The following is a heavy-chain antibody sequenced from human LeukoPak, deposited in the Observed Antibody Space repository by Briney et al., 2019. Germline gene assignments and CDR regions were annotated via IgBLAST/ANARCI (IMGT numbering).Heavy chain of an antibody. D-gene: IGHD1-26*01. J-gene: IGHJ6*03. CDR1: GGSISSGSYC. CDR3: ARAASALGGYYYYYYYMDV. V-gene: IGHV4-61*10. Sequence: SETLSLTCTVSGGSISSGSYCWSWIRQPAGKGLEWIGHIYSSGSTNYNPSLKSRVTISVDTSKNQFSLKLSSVTAADTAVYYCARAASALGGYYYYYYYMDVWGKGTTVTVSS. CDR2: IYSSGST.